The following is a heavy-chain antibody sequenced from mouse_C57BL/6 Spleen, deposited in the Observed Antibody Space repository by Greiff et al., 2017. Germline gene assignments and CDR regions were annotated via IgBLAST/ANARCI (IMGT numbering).Heavy chain of an antibody. Sequence: EVKLQESGAELVRPGASVKLSCTASGFNIKDDYMHWVKQRPEQGLEWIGWIDPENGDTEYASKFQGKATITADTSSNTAYLQLSSLTSEDPAVYYCTSDYYGSSPFAYWGQGTLVTVSA. CDR1: GFNIKDDY. CDR3: TSDYYGSSPFAY. V-gene: IGHV14-4*01. CDR2: IDPENGDT. D-gene: IGHD1-1*01. J-gene: IGHJ3*01.